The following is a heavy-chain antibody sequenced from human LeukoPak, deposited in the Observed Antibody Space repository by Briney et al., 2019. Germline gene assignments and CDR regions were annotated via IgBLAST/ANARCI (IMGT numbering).Heavy chain of an antibody. CDR3: TSSDYYYDSSGYYGDYYYYMDV. D-gene: IGHD3-22*01. CDR2: IYTSGST. V-gene: IGHV4-4*07. Sequence: SETLSLTCTVSGGSISSYYWSWIRQPAGKGLEWIGRIYTSGSTNYNPSLKSRVTMSVDTSKNQFSPKLSSVTAADTAVYYCTSSDYYYDSSGYYGDYYYYMDVWGKGTTVTVSS. CDR1: GGSISSYY. J-gene: IGHJ6*03.